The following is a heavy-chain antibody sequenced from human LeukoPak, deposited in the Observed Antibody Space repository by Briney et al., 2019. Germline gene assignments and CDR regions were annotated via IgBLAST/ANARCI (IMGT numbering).Heavy chain of an antibody. J-gene: IGHJ3*02. CDR2: ISYDGSNK. CDR1: GFTFSSYG. Sequence: GGSLRLSCAASGFTFSSYGMHWVRQAPGKGLEWVAVISYDGSNKYYADSVKGRFTISRDNAKNSLYLQMSSLRAADTAIYYCARGTYAFDIWGQGTMVTVSS. V-gene: IGHV3-30*03. CDR3: ARGTYAFDI.